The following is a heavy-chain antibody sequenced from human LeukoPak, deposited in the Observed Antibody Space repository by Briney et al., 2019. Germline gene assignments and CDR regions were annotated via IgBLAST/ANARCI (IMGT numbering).Heavy chain of an antibody. Sequence: SETLSLTCTVSGGSISSSTYYWGWIRQPPGKGLEWIGTISYSGSTYYNPSLKSRVTISVDTSRNQFSLRLTSVTATDTAVYYCARQARCTSITCNPFDYWGQGTLVTVSS. V-gene: IGHV4-39*01. J-gene: IGHJ4*02. D-gene: IGHD2-2*01. CDR1: GGSISSSTYY. CDR2: ISYSGST. CDR3: ARQARCTSITCNPFDY.